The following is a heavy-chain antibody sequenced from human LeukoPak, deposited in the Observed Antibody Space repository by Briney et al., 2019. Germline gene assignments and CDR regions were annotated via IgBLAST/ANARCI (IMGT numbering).Heavy chain of an antibody. CDR3: AKRDGGRSAEYIHD. CDR2: ISGSGAGK. D-gene: IGHD4-23*01. J-gene: IGHJ1*01. CDR1: GFTFNNYA. Sequence: GGSLRLSCAASGFTFNNYAMSWVRQAPGKGLEWVSGISGSGAGKDYADFVKGRFSISRDNSKNTLYLQMNSLRTEDTAVYYCAKRDGGRSAEYIHDWGQGTLVTVSS. V-gene: IGHV3-23*01.